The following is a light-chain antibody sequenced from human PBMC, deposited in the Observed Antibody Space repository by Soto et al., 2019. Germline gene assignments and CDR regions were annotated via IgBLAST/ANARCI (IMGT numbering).Light chain of an antibody. CDR3: SSNGGGHISHFV. CDR1: SNDIGAYDF. CDR2: EVT. Sequence: QSALTQPPSASGSPGQSVTISCTGTSNDIGAYDFVSWYQQHPGKAPKLIISEVTKRPSGVPDRFSGSKSGNTASLTVSGLQAEDEADYYCSSNGGGHISHFVFGTGTKLTVL. J-gene: IGLJ1*01. V-gene: IGLV2-8*01.